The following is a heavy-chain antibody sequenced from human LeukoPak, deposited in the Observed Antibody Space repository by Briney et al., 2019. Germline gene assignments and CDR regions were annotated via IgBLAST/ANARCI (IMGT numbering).Heavy chain of an antibody. D-gene: IGHD3-16*01. CDR2: TYYRSKWYN. CDR1: GDSVSSKSAA. V-gene: IGHV6-1*01. Sequence: SQTLSLTCAISGDSVSSKSAAWNWIRQSPSRGLEWLGRTYYRSKWYNDYAVSVKSRITINPDTSKNQFSLQLSSVTPEDTAVYFCARTTFTTFGNWFDPWGQGTLVTVSS. CDR3: ARTTFTTFGNWFDP. J-gene: IGHJ5*02.